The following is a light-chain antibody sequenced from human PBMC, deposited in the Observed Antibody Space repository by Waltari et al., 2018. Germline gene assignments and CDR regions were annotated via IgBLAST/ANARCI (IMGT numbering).Light chain of an antibody. CDR2: RDD. CDR3: ASWDGRLSGVV. Sequence: QSLLTQPPSASGTPGQRVTMSCSGSSSNVGNYFVYWPQQLPRAAPTLLIYRDDQRPSGVPAWFFGYTSGTSASLAIGGVRSAGGADYYCASWDGRLSGVVFGGGTQLTVL. J-gene: IGLJ3*02. CDR1: SSNVGNYF. V-gene: IGLV1-47*01.